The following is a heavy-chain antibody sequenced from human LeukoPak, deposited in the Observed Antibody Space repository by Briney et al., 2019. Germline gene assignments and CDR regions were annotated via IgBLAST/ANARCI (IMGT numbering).Heavy chain of an antibody. D-gene: IGHD3-16*02. CDR1: GYSISSDYY. CDR3: ARGVVNRGYDYVWESYRPLFDY. J-gene: IGHJ4*02. CDR2: IYHSGST. Sequence: SETLSLTCTVSGYSISSDYYWGWIRQPPGKGLEWIGSIYHSGSTYYNPSLKSRVTILVDTSKNQFSLKLSSVTAADTAVYYCARGVVNRGYDYVWESYRPLFDYWGQGTLVTVSS. V-gene: IGHV4-38-2*02.